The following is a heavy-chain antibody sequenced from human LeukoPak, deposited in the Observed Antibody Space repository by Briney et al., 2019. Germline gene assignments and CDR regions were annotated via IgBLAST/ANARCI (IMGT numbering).Heavy chain of an antibody. V-gene: IGHV3-23*01. CDR1: GFTFSSFA. D-gene: IGHD3-22*01. CDR2: ISGSGGST. Sequence: QPGGSLRLSCEGTGFTFSSFAMRWVRQAPGQGLEWDSGISGSGGSTYHADSVKGRFTISRDNSKSTLYLQMNSLRAEDTAVYYCAKDFYYDSSGFYPYWGQGTLVTVSS. J-gene: IGHJ4*02. CDR3: AKDFYYDSSGFYPY.